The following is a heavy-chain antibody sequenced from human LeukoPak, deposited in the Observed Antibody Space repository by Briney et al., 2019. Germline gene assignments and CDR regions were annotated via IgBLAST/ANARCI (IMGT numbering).Heavy chain of an antibody. J-gene: IGHJ4*02. V-gene: IGHV3-9*03. D-gene: IGHD7-27*01. CDR3: AKATPSGVSWGNYYFDY. CDR1: GFTFSSYG. CDR2: ISWNSGSI. Sequence: GGSLRLSCAASGFTFSSYGMHWVRQAPGKGLEWVSGISWNSGSIGYADSVKGRFTISRDNAKNSLYMQMNSLRAEDMALYYCAKATPSGVSWGNYYFDYWGQGTLVTVSS.